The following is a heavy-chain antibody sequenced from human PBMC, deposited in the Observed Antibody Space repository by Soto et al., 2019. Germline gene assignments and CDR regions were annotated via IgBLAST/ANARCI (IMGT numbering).Heavy chain of an antibody. J-gene: IGHJ1*01. V-gene: IGHV3-30*18. CDR2: ISSDGSNK. D-gene: IGHD3-22*01. CDR1: GFTFSSYG. CDR3: EKEVVFVLAAATSGYLGWGV. Sequence: GGSLRLSCAASGFTFSSYGMHWVRQAPGKGPEWVAVISSDGSNKYSADSVKGRFTISRDDSKNTLYLQMNSLRAEDTAVYYCEKEVVFVLAAATSGYLGWGVWGQGPWVTLS.